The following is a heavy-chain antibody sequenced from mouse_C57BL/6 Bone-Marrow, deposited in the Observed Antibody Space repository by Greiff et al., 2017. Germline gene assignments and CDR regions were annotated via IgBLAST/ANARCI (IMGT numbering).Heavy chain of an antibody. Sequence: VQLQESGAELVRPGTSVKVSCKASGYAFTNYLIEWVKQRPGQGLEWIGVINPGSGGTNYNEKFKGKATLTADKSSSTAYMQLSSLTSEDSAVYFCARWNDGYSAWFAYWGQGTLVTVSA. V-gene: IGHV1-54*01. J-gene: IGHJ3*01. D-gene: IGHD2-3*01. CDR2: INPGSGGT. CDR3: ARWNDGYSAWFAY. CDR1: GYAFTNYL.